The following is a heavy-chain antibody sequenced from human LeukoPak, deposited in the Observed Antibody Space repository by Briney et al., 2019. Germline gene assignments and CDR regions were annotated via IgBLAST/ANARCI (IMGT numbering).Heavy chain of an antibody. J-gene: IGHJ4*02. CDR3: ARGYDSSGLFDY. D-gene: IGHD3-22*01. CDR2: IYSGGST. Sequence: GGSLRLSCAASGFTFSSYAMHWVRQAPGKGLEWVSVIYSGGSTYYADSVKGRFTISRGNSKNTLYLQMNSLRAEDTAVYYCARGYDSSGLFDYWGQGTLVTVSS. V-gene: IGHV3-53*01. CDR1: GFTFSSYA.